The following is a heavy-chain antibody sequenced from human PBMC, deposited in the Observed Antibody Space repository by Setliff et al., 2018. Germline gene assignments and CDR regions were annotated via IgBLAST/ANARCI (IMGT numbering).Heavy chain of an antibody. CDR3: ARGLSSSSFNWFDP. CDR2: IYTSGST. Sequence: SETLSLTCTVSGGSSSSGSYYWSWIRQPAGKGLEWIGRIYTSGSTNYNPSLKSRVTISVDTSKNLFSLKLSSVTAADTAVYYCARGLSSSSFNWFDPWGQGTLVTVSS. J-gene: IGHJ5*02. V-gene: IGHV4-61*02. CDR1: GGSSSSGSYY. D-gene: IGHD6-13*01.